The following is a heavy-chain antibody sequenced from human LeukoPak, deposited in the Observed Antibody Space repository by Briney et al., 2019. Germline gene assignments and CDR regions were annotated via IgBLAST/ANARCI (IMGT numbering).Heavy chain of an antibody. V-gene: IGHV3-30*04. CDR3: AIDDKRQWLVPYYFDY. CDR1: GSTFSSYA. Sequence: GSLRLSCAASGSTFSSYAMHWVRQAPGKGLEWVAVIAYDGSNKYYADSVKGRFTISRDNSKNTLYLQMNSLRAEDTAVYYCAIDDKRQWLVPYYFDYWGQGTLVTVSS. CDR2: IAYDGSNK. D-gene: IGHD6-19*01. J-gene: IGHJ4*02.